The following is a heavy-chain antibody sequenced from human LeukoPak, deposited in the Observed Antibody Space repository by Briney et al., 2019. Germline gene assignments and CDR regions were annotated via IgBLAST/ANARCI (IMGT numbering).Heavy chain of an antibody. CDR2: MNPNSGTT. CDR1: GYNFISYD. CDR3: ARARFDCRTFSCYLFDS. J-gene: IGHJ4*02. D-gene: IGHD2-2*01. V-gene: IGHV1-8*01. Sequence: ASVKVFCKASGYNFISYDINWVRQATGQGLEWMGWMNPNSGTTGYAQTFQGRVTISRDISINTAYMELSSLRSEDTAVYYCARARFDCRTFSCYLFDSWGQGTPVTVSS.